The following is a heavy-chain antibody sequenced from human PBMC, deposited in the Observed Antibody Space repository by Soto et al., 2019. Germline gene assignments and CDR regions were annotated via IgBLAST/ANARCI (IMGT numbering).Heavy chain of an antibody. CDR2: IYYSGST. J-gene: IGHJ4*02. CDR3: ATTYYDILTGYYHFDY. D-gene: IGHD3-9*01. V-gene: IGHV4-39*01. CDR1: GGSISSSSYY. Sequence: QLQLQESGPGLVKPSETLSLTCTVSGGSISSSSYYWGWIRQPPGKGLEWIGSIYYSGSTYYNPSLKSRDTISVDTSKNQFSLKLSSVTAADTAVYYCATTYYDILTGYYHFDYWGQGTLVTVSS.